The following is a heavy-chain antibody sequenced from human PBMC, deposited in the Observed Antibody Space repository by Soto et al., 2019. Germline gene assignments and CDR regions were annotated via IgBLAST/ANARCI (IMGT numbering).Heavy chain of an antibody. V-gene: IGHV3-48*02. D-gene: IGHD6-13*01. CDR1: GFTFSSYS. J-gene: IGHJ6*02. CDR2: ISSSSSTI. Sequence: GGSLRLSCAASGFTFSSYSMNWVRQAPGKGLEWASYISSSSSTIYYADSVKGRFTISRDNAKNSLYLQMNSLRDEDTAVYYCASEETGIAAAGRYYYYYYGMDVWGQGTTVTVSS. CDR3: ASEETGIAAAGRYYYYYYGMDV.